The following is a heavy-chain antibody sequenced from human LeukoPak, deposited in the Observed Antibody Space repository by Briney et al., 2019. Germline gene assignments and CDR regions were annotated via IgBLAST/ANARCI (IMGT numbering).Heavy chain of an antibody. CDR3: AKDMGARRDGYNYDTFDY. J-gene: IGHJ4*02. V-gene: IGHV3-74*01. Sequence: PGGSLRLSCAASGFTFSSYWMHWVRQAPGKGLVWVSRINSDGSSTSYAESVKGRFTISRDNAKNTLYLQMNSLRAEDTALYYCAKDMGARRDGYNYDTFDYWGQGTLVTVSS. CDR2: INSDGSST. D-gene: IGHD5-24*01. CDR1: GFTFSSYW.